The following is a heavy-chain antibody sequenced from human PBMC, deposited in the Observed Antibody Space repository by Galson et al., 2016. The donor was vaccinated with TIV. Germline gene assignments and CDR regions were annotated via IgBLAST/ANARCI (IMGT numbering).Heavy chain of an antibody. V-gene: IGHV1-69*05. CDR1: GGIFNNYA. D-gene: IGHD2-15*01. CDR2: ILPISATA. CDR3: ARDLPCGGSCYFFDD. J-gene: IGHJ4*02. Sequence: SVKVSCKASGGIFNNYAINWVRQAPGQGLEWMGGILPISATANYAQNFQGRVAISTDDSTSTVYMELSSLRSEDTAVYFWARDLPCGGSCYFFDDRGQGTLVTVSS.